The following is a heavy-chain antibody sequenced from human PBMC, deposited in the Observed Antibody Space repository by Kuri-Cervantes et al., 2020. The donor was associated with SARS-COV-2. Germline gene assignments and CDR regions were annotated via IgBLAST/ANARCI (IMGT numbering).Heavy chain of an antibody. CDR2: IRYDGSNK. J-gene: IGHJ4*02. CDR3: ARSLWSIGWY. D-gene: IGHD6-19*01. Sequence: GESLKISCAASGFTFSSYGMHWVRQAPGKGLEWVAFIRYDGSNKYYADSVKGRFTISRDNSKNTLYLQMNSLRAEDTAVYYCARSLWSIGWYWGQGTLVTVSS. V-gene: IGHV3-30*02. CDR1: GFTFSSYG.